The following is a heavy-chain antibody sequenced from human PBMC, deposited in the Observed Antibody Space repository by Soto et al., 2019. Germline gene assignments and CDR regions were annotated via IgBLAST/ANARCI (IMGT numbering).Heavy chain of an antibody. D-gene: IGHD6-13*01. CDR3: AGGTRFAGYSSSWYGTPFDY. J-gene: IGHJ4*02. CDR2: INHSGST. V-gene: IGHV4-39*07. CDR1: GGSVSSGNYY. Sequence: TSETLSLTCTVSGGSVSSGNYYWSWIRQPPGKGLEWIGEINHSGSTNYNPSLKSRVTISVDTSKNQFSLKLSSVTAADTAVYYCAGGTRFAGYSSSWYGTPFDYWGQGTLVTVSS.